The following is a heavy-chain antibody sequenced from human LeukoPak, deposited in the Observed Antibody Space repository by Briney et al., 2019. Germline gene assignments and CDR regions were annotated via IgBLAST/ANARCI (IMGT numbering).Heavy chain of an antibody. V-gene: IGHV5-51*01. Sequence: GESLKISCKGSGYSFTTYWIGWVRLMPGKGLEWMGIIYPGDSDIRYSPTFQGQVTISADKSINTAYLQWSRLKASDTAMYYCARQLSGTYCDYWGQGTLVTVSS. J-gene: IGHJ4*02. CDR1: GYSFTTYW. CDR2: IYPGDSDI. D-gene: IGHD1-26*01. CDR3: ARQLSGTYCDY.